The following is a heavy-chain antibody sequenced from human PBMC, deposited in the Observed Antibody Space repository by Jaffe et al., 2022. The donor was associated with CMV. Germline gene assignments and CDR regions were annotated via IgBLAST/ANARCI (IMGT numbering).Heavy chain of an antibody. CDR3: ARPLSYCSGGSCYSLTAFDI. J-gene: IGHJ3*02. D-gene: IGHD2-15*01. Sequence: EVQLVESGGGLVQPGGSLRLSCAASGFTFSSYWMHWVRQAPGKGLVWVSRINSDGSSTSYADSVKGRFTISRDNAKNTLYLQMNSLRAEDTAVYYCARPLSYCSGGSCYSLTAFDIWGQGTMVTVSS. CDR1: GFTFSSYW. V-gene: IGHV3-74*01. CDR2: INSDGSST.